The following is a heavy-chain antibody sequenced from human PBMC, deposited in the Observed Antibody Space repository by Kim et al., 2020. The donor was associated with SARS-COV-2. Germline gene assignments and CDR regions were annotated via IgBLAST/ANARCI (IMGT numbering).Heavy chain of an antibody. Sequence: TYYADSVKGRFTVSRDNSKNTLYLQMNSLRAEDTAVYYCARAGGWLDFVYWGQGTLVTVSS. D-gene: IGHD6-19*01. CDR2: T. V-gene: IGHV3-66*01. CDR3: ARAGGWLDFVY. J-gene: IGHJ4*02.